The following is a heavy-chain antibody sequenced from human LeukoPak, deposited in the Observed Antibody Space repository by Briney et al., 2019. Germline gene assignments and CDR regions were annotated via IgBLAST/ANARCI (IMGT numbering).Heavy chain of an antibody. CDR2: IIPIFGTA. CDR1: GGTFSSYT. V-gene: IGHV1-69*13. J-gene: IGHJ6*04. Sequence: SVMVSCKASGGTFSSYTISWVRQAPGQGLEWMGGIIPIFGTANYAQKFQGRVTITADESTSTAYMELNSLRSEDTAMYYCARLMEYYASGTYGRYAMDVWGKGTTVTVTS. D-gene: IGHD3-10*01. CDR3: ARLMEYYASGTYGRYAMDV.